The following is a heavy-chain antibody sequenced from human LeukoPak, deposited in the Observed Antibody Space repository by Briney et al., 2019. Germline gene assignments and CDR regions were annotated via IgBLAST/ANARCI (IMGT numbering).Heavy chain of an antibody. J-gene: IGHJ4*02. D-gene: IGHD3-22*01. CDR3: AREHSSGYKYPDY. Sequence: SETLSLTCTVSGGSISSSSYYWGWIRQPPGKGLEWIGSIYYSGSTYYNPSLKSRVTISVDTSKNQFSLKLSSVTAADTAVYYCAREHSSGYKYPDYWGQGTLVTVSS. CDR1: GGSISSSSYY. V-gene: IGHV4-39*07. CDR2: IYYSGST.